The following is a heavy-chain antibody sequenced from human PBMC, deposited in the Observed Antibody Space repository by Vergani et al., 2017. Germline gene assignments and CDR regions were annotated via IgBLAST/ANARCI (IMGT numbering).Heavy chain of an antibody. CDR2: IDPSDSYT. D-gene: IGHD3-10*01. Sequence: EVQLVQSGAEVKKPGESLRISCKGSGYSFTSYWISWVRQMPGKGLEWMGRIDPSDSYTNYSPSFQGHVTISADKSISTAYLQWSSLKASDTATYYCARPSMVRGVIITEGLDYWGQGTLVTVSS. CDR3: ARPSMVRGVIITEGLDY. CDR1: GYSFTSYW. J-gene: IGHJ4*02. V-gene: IGHV5-10-1*01.